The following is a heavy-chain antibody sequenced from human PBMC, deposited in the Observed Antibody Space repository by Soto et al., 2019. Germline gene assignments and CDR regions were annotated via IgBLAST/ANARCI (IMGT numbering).Heavy chain of an antibody. CDR3: ARVGSSCLSTSCSIDF. D-gene: IGHD2-2*01. CDR1: GFTFDDYA. Sequence: PGGSLRLSCAASGFTFDDYAMHWVRQAPGKGLEWVSGISWNSGSIGYADSVKGRFTISRDNAKNSLYLQMNSLRVEDTAIYYCARVGSSCLSTSCSIDFWGLGALVTAPQ. J-gene: IGHJ4*02. CDR2: ISWNSGSI. V-gene: IGHV3-9*01.